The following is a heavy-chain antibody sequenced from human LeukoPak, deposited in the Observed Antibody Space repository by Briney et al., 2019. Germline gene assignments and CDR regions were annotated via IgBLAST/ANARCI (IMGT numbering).Heavy chain of an antibody. D-gene: IGHD1-26*01. J-gene: IGHJ4*02. Sequence: TGGSLRLSCAASGFTFSSYAMSWVRQAPGKGLEWGSAISGSGGSTYYADSVKGRFTINRENSKNTLYLQMTSLRAEETAVSYCARHSIVGANDFDYWGQGTLVTVSS. V-gene: IGHV3-23*01. CDR1: GFTFSSYA. CDR3: ARHSIVGANDFDY. CDR2: ISGSGGST.